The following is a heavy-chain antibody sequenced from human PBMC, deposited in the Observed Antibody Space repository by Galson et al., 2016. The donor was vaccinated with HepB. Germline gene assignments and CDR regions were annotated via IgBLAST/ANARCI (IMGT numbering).Heavy chain of an antibody. CDR2: IYHSGDT. D-gene: IGHD6-13*01. CDR1: GASISSDNY. V-gene: IGHV4-4*02. J-gene: IGHJ4*02. Sequence: ETLSLTCAVSGASISSDNYWSWVRQPPGKGLEWIGEIYHSGDTNFNPSLKSRVTISVDKSKNQLSLKLTSVTAADTAMYYCAAAGGREGITPDWGQGTLVTVSS. CDR3: AAAGGREGITPD.